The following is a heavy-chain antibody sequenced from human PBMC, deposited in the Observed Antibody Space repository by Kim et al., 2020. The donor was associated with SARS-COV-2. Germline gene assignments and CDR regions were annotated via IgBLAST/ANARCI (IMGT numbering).Heavy chain of an antibody. V-gene: IGHV3-23*03. J-gene: IGHJ4*02. CDR1: GFTFSSYA. CDR2: IYSGGSST. D-gene: IGHD3-9*01. CDR3: AKDGGSYDIITRVVYYFDY. Sequence: GGSLRLSCAASGFTFSSYAMSWVRQAPGKGLEWVSVIYSGGSSTYYADSVKGRFTISRDNSKNTLYLQMNSLRAEDTAVYYCAKDGGSYDIITRVVYYFDYWGQGTLVTVSS.